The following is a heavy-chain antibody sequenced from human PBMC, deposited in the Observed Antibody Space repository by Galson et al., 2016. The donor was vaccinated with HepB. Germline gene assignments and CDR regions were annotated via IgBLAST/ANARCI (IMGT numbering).Heavy chain of an antibody. D-gene: IGHD6-19*01. V-gene: IGHV3-74*01. CDR3: VRDHRGGWFTDL. J-gene: IGHJ6*02. CDR2: IDLGGSDL. CDR1: GFPFEIYW. Sequence: SLRLSCAASGFPFEIYWMHWVRQAPGKGLVWVARIDLGGSDLSYAASVKGRFTISRDNGRDTLYLKMNSLTTEDTACYYCVRDHRGGWFTDLWGQGTAVTVSS.